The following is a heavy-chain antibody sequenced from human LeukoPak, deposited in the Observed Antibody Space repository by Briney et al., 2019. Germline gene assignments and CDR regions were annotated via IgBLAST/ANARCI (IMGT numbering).Heavy chain of an antibody. V-gene: IGHV4-34*01. Sequence: PSETPSLTCAVYGGSFSGYYWSWIRQPPGKGLEWIGEINHSGSTNYNPSLKSRVTISVDTSKNQFSLKLSSVTAADTAVYYCARFQAKDDSSGYFVDYWGQGTLVTVSS. CDR3: ARFQAKDDSSGYFVDY. D-gene: IGHD3-22*01. CDR2: INHSGST. J-gene: IGHJ4*02. CDR1: GGSFSGYY.